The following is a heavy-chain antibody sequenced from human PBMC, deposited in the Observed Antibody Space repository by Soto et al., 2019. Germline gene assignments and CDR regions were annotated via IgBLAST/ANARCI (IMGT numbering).Heavy chain of an antibody. Sequence: PSETLSLTCTVSGGSISSYYWSWVRQPAGEGLEWIGRIYTSGSTNYNPSLKSRVTMSVDTSKNQFSLKLSSVTAADTAVYYCARGPGGYSYGPNYYYGMDVWGQGTTVTVSS. J-gene: IGHJ6*02. CDR3: ARGPGGYSYGPNYYYGMDV. CDR2: IYTSGST. CDR1: GGSISSYY. D-gene: IGHD5-18*01. V-gene: IGHV4-4*07.